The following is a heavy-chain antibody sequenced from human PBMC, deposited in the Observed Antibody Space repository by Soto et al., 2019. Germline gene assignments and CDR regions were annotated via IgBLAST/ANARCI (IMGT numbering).Heavy chain of an antibody. D-gene: IGHD6-19*01. J-gene: IGHJ6*03. V-gene: IGHV3-15*01. CDR2: IKSKTDGGTT. Sequence: PGGSLRLSCAASGFTFSNAWMSWVRQAPGKGLEWVGRIKSKTDGGTTDYAAPVKGRLTISRDDSKNTLYLQMNSLKTEDTAVYYCTTVLVAGTGFDYYYYYMDVWGKGTTVTVSS. CDR3: TTVLVAGTGFDYYYYYMDV. CDR1: GFTFSNAW.